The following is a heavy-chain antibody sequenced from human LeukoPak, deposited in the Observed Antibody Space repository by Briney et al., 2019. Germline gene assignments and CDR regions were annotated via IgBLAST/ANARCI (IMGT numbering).Heavy chain of an antibody. V-gene: IGHV3-30-3*01. J-gene: IGHJ1*01. CDR3: ARDRIRIAAAGTGYFQH. D-gene: IGHD6-13*01. CDR2: ISHDGSNK. CDR1: GFTFSSYA. Sequence: GGSLRLSCAASGFTFSSYAMHWVRQAPGKGLEWVAVISHDGSNKYYADSVKGRFTISRDNSKNTSYLQMTSMRAEDTAVYYCARDRIRIAAAGTGYFQHWGQGTLVTVSS.